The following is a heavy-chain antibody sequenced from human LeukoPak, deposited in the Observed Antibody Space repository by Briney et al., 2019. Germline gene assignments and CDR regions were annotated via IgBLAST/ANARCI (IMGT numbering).Heavy chain of an antibody. J-gene: IGHJ4*02. D-gene: IGHD2-15*01. CDR1: GGSISSSSYY. CDR2: IYYSGST. V-gene: IGHV4-39*01. CDR3: ARNGGYSVDY. Sequence: SETLSLTCTVSGGSISSSSYYWGWIRQPPGKGLEWIGSIYYSGSTYYNPSLKSRVTISVDTSKNQFSLKLSSVTAADTAVYYCARNGGYSVDYWGQGTLVTVSS.